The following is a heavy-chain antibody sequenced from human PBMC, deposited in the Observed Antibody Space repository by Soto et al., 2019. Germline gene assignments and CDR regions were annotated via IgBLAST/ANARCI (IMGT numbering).Heavy chain of an antibody. CDR1: GYTFTSYG. Sequence: QVQLVQSGAEVKKPGASVKVSCKASGYTFTSYGISWVRQAPGQGLEWMGWISAYNGNTNYAQKLQGRVTMTTDTPTSTAYMELRRLRSDDTAVYYCARQVYYDSSGPLGYWGQGTLLTVSS. CDR2: ISAYNGNT. J-gene: IGHJ4*02. D-gene: IGHD3-22*01. V-gene: IGHV1-18*01. CDR3: ARQVYYDSSGPLGY.